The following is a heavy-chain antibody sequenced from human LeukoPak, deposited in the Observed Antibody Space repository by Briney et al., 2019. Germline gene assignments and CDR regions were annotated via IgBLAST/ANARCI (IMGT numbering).Heavy chain of an antibody. V-gene: IGHV3-21*01. CDR3: ARSEYDAFDI. D-gene: IGHD2/OR15-2a*01. Sequence: GGSLRLSCAASGFTFSSYAMSWVRQAPGKGLEWVSSISSSSSYIYYADSVKGRFTISRDNAKNSLYLQMNSLRAEDTAVYYCARSEYDAFDIRGQGTMVTVSS. J-gene: IGHJ3*02. CDR2: ISSSSSYI. CDR1: GFTFSSYA.